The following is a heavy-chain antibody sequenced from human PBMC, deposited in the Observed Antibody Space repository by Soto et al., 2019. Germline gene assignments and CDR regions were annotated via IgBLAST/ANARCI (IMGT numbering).Heavy chain of an antibody. J-gene: IGHJ6*02. CDR2: FDPEDGET. Sequence: ASVKVSCKVSGYTLTELSIHWVRQAPGKGLEWMGGFDPEDGETIYAQKFQGRVTMTEDTSTDTAYMELSSLRSEDTAVYYCATNGGGYYYYGMDVWGQGTTVTV. D-gene: IGHD1-1*01. CDR3: ATNGGGYYYYGMDV. V-gene: IGHV1-24*01. CDR1: GYTLTELS.